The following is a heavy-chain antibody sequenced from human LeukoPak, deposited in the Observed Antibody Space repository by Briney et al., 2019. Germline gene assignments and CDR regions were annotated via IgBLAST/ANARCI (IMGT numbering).Heavy chain of an antibody. V-gene: IGHV4-34*01. CDR1: GGSFSGYY. CDR2: INHSGST. CDR3: AREAPNYSYEFDY. J-gene: IGHJ4*02. D-gene: IGHD4-11*01. Sequence: PSETLSLTCAVYGGSFSGYYWSWIRQPPGKGLEWIGEINHSGSTNYNPSLKSRVTISVDTSKNQFSLKLTSVNAADTAAYYCAREAPNYSYEFDYWGQGTLVTVSS.